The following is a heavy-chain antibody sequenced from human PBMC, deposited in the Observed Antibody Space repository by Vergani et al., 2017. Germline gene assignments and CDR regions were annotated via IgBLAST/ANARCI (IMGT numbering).Heavy chain of an antibody. CDR3: TRAAAYGSRNTYYDCGMDV. CDR1: AHTFSNYY. CDR2: INPSDGSA. J-gene: IGHJ6*02. Sequence: QAQLVQSGAEVKKPGASVKVSCRAPAHTFSNYYMYWVRQAPGLGLDWMGIINPSDGSASYAQKFQGRVTLTRDTSTSTVYMNLRSLRSEDTAVYYCTRAAAYGSRNTYYDCGMDVWAQGTTVTVSS. V-gene: IGHV1-46*03. D-gene: IGHD3-10*01.